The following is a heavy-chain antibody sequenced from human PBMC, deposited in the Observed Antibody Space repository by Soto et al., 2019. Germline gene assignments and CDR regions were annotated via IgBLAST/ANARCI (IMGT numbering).Heavy chain of an antibody. Sequence: SQTLSLTCAICGDSVSNNGATWNWIRQPPSRGLEWLGRAYYRSRWQYDYATSVRSRITINPDTSKNQFSLQLSSVTPEDTAVYYCARDPPDFNSGFDSWGQGSLVTVSS. J-gene: IGHJ4*02. CDR1: GDSVSNNGAT. D-gene: IGHD1-26*01. V-gene: IGHV6-1*01. CDR2: AYYRSRWQY. CDR3: ARDPPDFNSGFDS.